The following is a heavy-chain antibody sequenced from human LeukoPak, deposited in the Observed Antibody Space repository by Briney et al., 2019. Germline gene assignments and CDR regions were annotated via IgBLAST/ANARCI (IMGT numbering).Heavy chain of an antibody. CDR2: INPNSGGT. CDR3: ARDTGTAMVIGYDY. CDR1: GYTFTGYY. J-gene: IGHJ4*02. D-gene: IGHD5-18*01. V-gene: IGHV1-2*02. Sequence: ASVKVSCKASGYTFTGYYMHWVRQAPGQGLEWMGWINPNSGGTNYAQKFQGRVTMTRDTSISAAYMELSRLRSDDTAVYYCARDTGTAMVIGYDYWGQGTLVTVSS.